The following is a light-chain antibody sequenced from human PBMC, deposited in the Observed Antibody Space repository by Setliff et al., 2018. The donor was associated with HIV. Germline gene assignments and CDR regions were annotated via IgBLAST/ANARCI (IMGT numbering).Light chain of an antibody. J-gene: IGLJ1*01. V-gene: IGLV3-21*04. CDR1: NIGSKS. CDR2: YDS. Sequence: SYELTQPPSVSVAPGKTARITCGGNNIGSKSVHWYQQKPGQAPVLVIYYDSDRPSGIPERFSGSNSGNTATLTITRVEAGEEADYYCQVWDSSSGRYVCGTGTKVTVL. CDR3: QVWDSSSGRYV.